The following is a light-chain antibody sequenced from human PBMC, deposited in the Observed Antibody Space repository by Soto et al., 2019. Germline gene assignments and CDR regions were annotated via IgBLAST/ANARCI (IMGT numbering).Light chain of an antibody. CDR2: NKN. Sequence: QSVLTQPPSASGTPGQRVTVSCSGSRSNIGSHPVHWYQQLPGTAPKLLIFNKNLWPSGVPDRFSGSKSGTSASLAISGLQSEDEAHYYCSAWDDSLNGPVFGGGTKVTVL. J-gene: IGLJ3*02. V-gene: IGLV1-44*01. CDR3: SAWDDSLNGPV. CDR1: RSNIGSHP.